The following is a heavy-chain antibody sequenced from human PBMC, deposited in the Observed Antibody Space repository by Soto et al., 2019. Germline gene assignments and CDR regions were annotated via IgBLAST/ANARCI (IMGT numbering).Heavy chain of an antibody. CDR2: ISGSGGST. Sequence: GGSLRLSCAASGFTFSSYAMSWVRQAPGKGLEWVSAISGSGGSTYYADSVKGRFTISRDNSKNTLYLQMNSLRAEDTAVYYCANLGYSYGFWSSFDYWGQGTLVTVSS. V-gene: IGHV3-23*01. D-gene: IGHD5-18*01. CDR3: ANLGYSYGFWSSFDY. CDR1: GFTFSSYA. J-gene: IGHJ4*02.